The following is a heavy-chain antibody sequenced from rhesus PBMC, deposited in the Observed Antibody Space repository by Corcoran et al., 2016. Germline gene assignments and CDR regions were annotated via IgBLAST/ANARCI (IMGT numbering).Heavy chain of an antibody. CDR1: GGSISGYY. CDR3: ARDLLTTLFDY. D-gene: IGHD4-17*01. V-gene: IGHV4-81*01. Sequence: QVQLQESGPGLVKPSETLSLTCTVSGGSISGYYWSWIRKPPGKGLEWIGNIDGNSAGTNYNPSLTSRVTISKDTSKNQFSLKLSSVTAADTAVYYCARDLLTTLFDYWGQGVLVTVSS. J-gene: IGHJ4*01. CDR2: IDGNSAGT.